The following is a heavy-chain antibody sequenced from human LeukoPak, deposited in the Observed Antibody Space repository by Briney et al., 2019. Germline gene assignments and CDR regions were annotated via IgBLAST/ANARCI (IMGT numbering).Heavy chain of an antibody. CDR2: INHSGST. CDR1: AGSISLYNTYY. CDR3: ASLRLGYCSSTSCPGAFDI. D-gene: IGHD2-2*01. Sequence: KSSETLSLTCTVSAGSISLYNTYYWSWIRQPPGKGLEWIGEINHSGSTNYNPSLKSRVTISVDTSKNQFSLKLSSVTAADTAVYYCASLRLGYCSSTSCPGAFDIWGQGTMVTVSS. V-gene: IGHV4-34*01. J-gene: IGHJ3*02.